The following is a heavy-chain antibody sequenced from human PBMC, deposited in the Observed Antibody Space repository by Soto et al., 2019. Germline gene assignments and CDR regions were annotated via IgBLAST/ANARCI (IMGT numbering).Heavy chain of an antibody. V-gene: IGHV3-30*18. CDR2: ISHDGGNK. Sequence: QPGGALRLSCAXXGFTFXXXXMXWVRQAPGKGLEWVAVISHDGGNKYYGDSVKGRFTISRDNSKNTLYLQMNSLRADDTAVYYCAKDWGIAVAAHWGQGTLVTVSS. CDR3: AKDWGIAVAAH. D-gene: IGHD6-19*01. CDR1: GFTFXXXX. J-gene: IGHJ4*02.